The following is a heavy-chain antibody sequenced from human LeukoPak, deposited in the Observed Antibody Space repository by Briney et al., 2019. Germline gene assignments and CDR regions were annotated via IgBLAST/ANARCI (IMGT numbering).Heavy chain of an antibody. CDR3: AKDLYSGYDSRGIFDY. J-gene: IGHJ4*02. CDR1: GFTFSSYA. Sequence: GGSLRLSCAASGFTFSSYAMSWVRQAPGKGLEWVSAISGSGGSTYYADSVKGRFTISRDNSKNTLYLQMNSLRAEDTAVYYCAKDLYSGYDSRGIFDYWGQGTLVTVSS. D-gene: IGHD5-12*01. CDR2: ISGSGGST. V-gene: IGHV3-23*01.